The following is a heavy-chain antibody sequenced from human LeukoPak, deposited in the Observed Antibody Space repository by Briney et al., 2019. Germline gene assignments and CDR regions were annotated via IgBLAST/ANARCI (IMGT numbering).Heavy chain of an antibody. J-gene: IGHJ4*02. V-gene: IGHV3-21*04. CDR1: GFTFSSYS. D-gene: IGHD2-8*01. CDR2: ISSSSSYI. Sequence: TGGSLRLSCAASGFTFSSYSMNWVRQAPGKGLEWVSSISSSSSYIYYADSVQGRFTISRDNSKNTLFLQVNSLRAEDTAVYYCAKKVVGYCSNGYCYYDYWGQGTLVTVSS. CDR3: AKKVVGYCSNGYCYYDY.